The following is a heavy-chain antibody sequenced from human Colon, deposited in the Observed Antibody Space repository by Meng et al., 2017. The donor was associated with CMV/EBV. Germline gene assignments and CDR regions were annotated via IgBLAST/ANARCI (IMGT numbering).Heavy chain of an antibody. CDR3: ARDGIADSP. CDR2: IYSGGAT. D-gene: IGHD6-13*01. V-gene: IGHV3-53*01. Sequence: GGSLRLSCTVSGGSFSGYYWSWIRQPPGKGLEWVSLIYSGGATYYADSVKGRFSISRDSSKNTLYLQMNSLRAEDTAVYYCARDGIADSPWGQGTLVTVSS. CDR1: GGSFSGYY. J-gene: IGHJ5*02.